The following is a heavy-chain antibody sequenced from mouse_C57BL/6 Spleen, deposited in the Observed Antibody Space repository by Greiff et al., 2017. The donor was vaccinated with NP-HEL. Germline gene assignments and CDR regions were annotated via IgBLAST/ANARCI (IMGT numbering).Heavy chain of an antibody. V-gene: IGHV1-69*01. CDR3: ARDYYGSSPNWTFDY. J-gene: IGHJ2*01. Sequence: VQLQQPGAELVLPGASVKLSCKASGYTFTSYWMHWVQQRPGQGLEWIGEIDPSDSSTNYNQKVKGKSTLTVDKSSSTAYMQLSSLTSEDAAVYYCARDYYGSSPNWTFDYWGQGTTLTVSS. CDR1: GYTFTSYW. D-gene: IGHD1-1*01. CDR2: IDPSDSST.